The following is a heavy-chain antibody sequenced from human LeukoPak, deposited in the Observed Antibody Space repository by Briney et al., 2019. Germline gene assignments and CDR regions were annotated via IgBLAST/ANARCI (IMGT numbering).Heavy chain of an antibody. CDR3: ARVGIAYYYDSSGYYTDF. V-gene: IGHV3-7*01. J-gene: IGHJ4*02. CDR1: GFTFSIYW. Sequence: QPGGSLRLSCAASGFTFSIYWMSWVRQAPGKGLEWVANIKQDGSEKYYVDSVKGRFTISRNNAKNSLYLQMNSLRAEDTAVYYCARVGIAYYYDSSGYYTDFWGQGTWSPSPQ. D-gene: IGHD3-22*01. CDR2: IKQDGSEK.